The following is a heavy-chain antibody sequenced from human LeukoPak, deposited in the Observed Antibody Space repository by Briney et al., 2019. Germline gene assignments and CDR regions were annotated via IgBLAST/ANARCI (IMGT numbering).Heavy chain of an antibody. D-gene: IGHD3-10*01. CDR1: GFTFSSYW. Sequence: PGGSLRLSCAASGFTFSSYWMHWVRQAPGKGLVWVSRINSDGSSTSYADSVKGRFTISRDNAKNTLYLQMNSLRAEDTAVYYCARLYGSGSYYGGISPYRPWGQGTLVTVSS. CDR2: INSDGSST. CDR3: ARLYGSGSYYGGISPYRP. J-gene: IGHJ4*02. V-gene: IGHV3-74*01.